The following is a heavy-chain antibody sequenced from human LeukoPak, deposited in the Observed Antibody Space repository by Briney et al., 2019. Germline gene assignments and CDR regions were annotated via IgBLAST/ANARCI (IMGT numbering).Heavy chain of an antibody. V-gene: IGHV4-59*12. J-gene: IGHJ4*02. CDR2: IYHSGST. CDR1: GDSISSYY. Sequence: SETLSLTCTVSGDSISSYYWSWIRQPPGKGLEWIGYIYHSGSTYYNPSLKSRVTISVDTSKNQFSLKLSSVTAADTAVYYCAREGGYCSSTSCSFDYWGQGTLVTVSS. D-gene: IGHD2-2*01. CDR3: AREGGYCSSTSCSFDY.